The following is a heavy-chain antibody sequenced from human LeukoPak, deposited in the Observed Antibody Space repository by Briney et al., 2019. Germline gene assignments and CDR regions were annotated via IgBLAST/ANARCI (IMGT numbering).Heavy chain of an antibody. J-gene: IGHJ5*01. CDR1: GFTFSSYA. CDR2: ISRDGGST. D-gene: IGHD4-17*01. V-gene: IGHV3-64*01. CDR3: ARESGERDFWFDS. Sequence: PGGSLRPSCAASGFTFSSYAMHWVRQAPGKGLEYVSVISRDGGSTSYANSVKGRFTISRDNSRNRLFLQMGSLRAEDMAVYYCARESGERDFWFDSWGQGTLVTVSS.